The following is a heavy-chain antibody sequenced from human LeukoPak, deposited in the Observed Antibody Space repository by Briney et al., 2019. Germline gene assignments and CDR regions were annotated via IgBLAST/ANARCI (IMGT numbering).Heavy chain of an antibody. CDR1: GIAFDKNA. J-gene: IGHJ4*02. V-gene: IGHV3-23*01. CDR2: ISHTGGAT. CDR3: AKDLDILTGLDY. Sequence: GGSLRLSCAAFGIAFDKNAMTWVRQVPGKGLEWVSTISHTGGATYYADSVKGRFTISRDNSKNTVSLQMSSLRVEDTAVYYCAKDLDILTGLDYWGQGTLVTVSS. D-gene: IGHD3-9*01.